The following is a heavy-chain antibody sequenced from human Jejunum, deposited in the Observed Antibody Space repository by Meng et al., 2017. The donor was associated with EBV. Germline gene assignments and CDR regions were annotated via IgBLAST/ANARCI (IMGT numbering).Heavy chain of an antibody. D-gene: IGHD3-10*01. Sequence: VQLRESVPGLVKPSGPLSLTCTVSGVSMSIFYWGWFRRPPGKGLEWIGYIYYSVSTNYNPSLKSRVTISVDTSKNQFSLSLSSVTAADTAVYYCARGGGRPEYWGQGILVTVSS. CDR2: IYYSVST. CDR3: ARGGGRPEY. J-gene: IGHJ4*02. CDR1: GVSMSIFY. V-gene: IGHV4-59*01.